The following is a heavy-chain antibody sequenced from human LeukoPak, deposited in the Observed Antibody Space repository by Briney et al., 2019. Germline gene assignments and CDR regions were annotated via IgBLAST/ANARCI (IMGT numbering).Heavy chain of an antibody. V-gene: IGHV1-46*01. CDR2: INPSGGST. Sequence: ASVKVSCKASGYTFTSYYMHWVRQAPGQGLEWTGIINPSGGSTSYAQKFQGRVTMTRDTSTSTVYMELSSLRSEDTAVYYCARAPGYCSGGSCYSALDYWGQGTLVTVSS. CDR1: GYTFTSYY. D-gene: IGHD2-15*01. CDR3: ARAPGYCSGGSCYSALDY. J-gene: IGHJ4*02.